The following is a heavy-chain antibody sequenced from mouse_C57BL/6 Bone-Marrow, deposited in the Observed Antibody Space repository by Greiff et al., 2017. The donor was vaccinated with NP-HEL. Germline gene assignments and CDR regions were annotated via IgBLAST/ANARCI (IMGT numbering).Heavy chain of an antibody. Sequence: QVQLQQPGAELVRPGTSVKLSCKASGYTFTSYWMHWVKQRPGQGLEWIGVIDPSDSYTNYNQKFKGKATLTVDTSSSTAYMQLSSLTSEDSAVYYCARSLHCGGSYGFAYWGQGTLVTVSA. J-gene: IGHJ3*01. CDR3: ARSLHCGGSYGFAY. V-gene: IGHV1-59*01. CDR2: IDPSDSYT. CDR1: GYTFTSYW. D-gene: IGHD1-1*02.